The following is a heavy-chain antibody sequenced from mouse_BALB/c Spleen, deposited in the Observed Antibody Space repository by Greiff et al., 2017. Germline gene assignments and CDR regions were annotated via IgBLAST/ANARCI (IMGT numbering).Heavy chain of an antibody. CDR2: INPSTGYT. J-gene: IGHJ2*01. Sequence: QVQLQQSGAELAKPGASVKMSCKASGYTFTSYWMHWVKQRPGQGLEWIGYINPSTGYTEYNQKFKDKATLTADKSSSTAYMQLSSLTSEDSAVYYCARGYYGGVDYWGQGTTLTVSS. D-gene: IGHD1-1*01. CDR1: GYTFTSYW. CDR3: ARGYYGGVDY. V-gene: IGHV1-7*01.